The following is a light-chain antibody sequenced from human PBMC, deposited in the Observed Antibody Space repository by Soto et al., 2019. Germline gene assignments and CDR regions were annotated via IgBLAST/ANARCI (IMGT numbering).Light chain of an antibody. V-gene: IGLV2-8*01. CDR2: DVS. Sequence: QSVLTQRPCASGSPGQSVTISCTGTSNDIGGYNSVSWYQQHPGKAPKLMISDVSKRPSGVPDRFSGSKSGNTASLTVSGLQADDEADYYCSSYAGTNTVVFGGGTKLTVL. CDR1: SNDIGGYNS. CDR3: SSYAGTNTVV. J-gene: IGLJ2*01.